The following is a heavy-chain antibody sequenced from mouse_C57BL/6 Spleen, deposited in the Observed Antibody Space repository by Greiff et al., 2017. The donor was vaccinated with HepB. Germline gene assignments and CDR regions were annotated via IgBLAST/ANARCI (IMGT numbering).Heavy chain of an antibody. V-gene: IGHV1-4*01. J-gene: IGHJ2*01. CDR2: INPSSGYT. Sequence: QVQLKQSGAELARPGASVKMSCKASGYTFTSYTMHWVKQRPGQGLEWIGYINPSSGYTKYNQKFKDKATLTADKSSSTAYMQLSSLTSEDSAVYYCARSKGYCFDYWGQGTTLTVSS. CDR3: ARSKGYCFDY. CDR1: GYTFTSYT.